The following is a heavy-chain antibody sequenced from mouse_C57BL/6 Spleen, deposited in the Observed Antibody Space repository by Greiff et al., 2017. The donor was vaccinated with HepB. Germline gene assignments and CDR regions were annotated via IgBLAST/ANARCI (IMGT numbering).Heavy chain of an antibody. D-gene: IGHD4-1*01. V-gene: IGHV6-3*01. J-gene: IGHJ2*01. Sequence: DVKLVESGGGLVQPGGSMKLSCVASGFTFSNYWMNWVRQSPEKGLEWVAQIRLKSDNYATHYAESVKGRFTISRDDSKSSVYLQMNNLRAEDTGIYYCTEIWEADYWGQGTTLTVSS. CDR1: GFTFSNYW. CDR2: IRLKSDNYAT. CDR3: TEIWEADY.